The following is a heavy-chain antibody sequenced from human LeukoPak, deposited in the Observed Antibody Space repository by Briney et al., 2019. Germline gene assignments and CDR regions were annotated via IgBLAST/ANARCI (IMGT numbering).Heavy chain of an antibody. V-gene: IGHV1-2*02. CDR3: ARDRTSYSSSWYLMFGRGGDWFDP. CDR1: GYTFTGYY. Sequence: GASVKVSCKASGYTFTGYYMHWVRQAPGQGLEWMGWINPNSGGTNYAQKFQGRVTMTRDTSISTAYMELSRLRSDDTAVYYCARDRTSYSSSWYLMFGRGGDWFDPWGQGTLVTVSS. D-gene: IGHD6-13*01. J-gene: IGHJ5*02. CDR2: INPNSGGT.